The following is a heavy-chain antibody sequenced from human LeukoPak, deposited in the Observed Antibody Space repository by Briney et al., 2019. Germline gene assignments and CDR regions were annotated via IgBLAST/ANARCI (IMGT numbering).Heavy chain of an antibody. CDR1: GYTFTSYG. V-gene: IGHV1-18*01. D-gene: IGHD2-15*01. CDR2: ISAYNGNP. J-gene: IGHJ5*02. Sequence: GASVKVSCKASGYTFTSYGISWVRQAPGQGLEWMGWISAYNGNPNYAQKLQGRVTMTTDTSTSTAYMELRSLRSDDTAVYYCARAGCGGSCFLGELWFDPWGQGTLVTVSS. CDR3: ARAGCGGSCFLGELWFDP.